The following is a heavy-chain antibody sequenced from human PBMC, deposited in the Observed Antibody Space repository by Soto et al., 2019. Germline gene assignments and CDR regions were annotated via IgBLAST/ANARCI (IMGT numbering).Heavy chain of an antibody. CDR1: GYTFTGYY. J-gene: IGHJ4*02. V-gene: IGHV1-2*02. CDR3: ARDSGLWFFDY. D-gene: IGHD3-10*01. CDR2: INPNSGGT. Sequence: ASVKISCKASGYTFTGYYMHWVRQAPGQGLEWMGWINPNSGGTNYAQKFQGRVTMTRDTSISTAYMELSRLRSDDTAVYYCARDSGLWFFDYWRQGTLVTVSS.